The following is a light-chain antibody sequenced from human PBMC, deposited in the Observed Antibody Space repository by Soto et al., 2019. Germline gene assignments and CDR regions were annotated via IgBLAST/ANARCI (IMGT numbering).Light chain of an antibody. CDR2: EVS. CDR1: YSDIGAYNY. CDR3: SSFKGTNSFV. Sequence: QSVLTQPASVSGSPGQSITISCTGTYSDIGAYNYVSWYQQRPGEAPKLIIYEVSKRPSGVPDRLFASKSGNTASLTVSGLQADDEANYYCSSFKGTNSFVFGTGTKVTGL. V-gene: IGLV2-8*01. J-gene: IGLJ1*01.